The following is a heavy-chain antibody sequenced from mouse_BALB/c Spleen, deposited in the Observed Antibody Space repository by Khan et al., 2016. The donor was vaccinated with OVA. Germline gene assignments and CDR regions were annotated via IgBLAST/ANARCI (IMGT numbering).Heavy chain of an antibody. J-gene: IGHJ3*01. D-gene: IGHD2-14*01. Sequence: QVQLQQSGAELARPGASVKMSCKTSGHIFTNYPMHWVKQSPGQGLEWLGYITPSSGYTNYNQKFKDKATLTADKYSSTAYMQLSSLTSEDSAVYYCASYYRYPAWFAYWGQGTLVTVSA. CDR1: GHIFTNYP. CDR2: ITPSSGYT. V-gene: IGHV1-4*01. CDR3: ASYYRYPAWFAY.